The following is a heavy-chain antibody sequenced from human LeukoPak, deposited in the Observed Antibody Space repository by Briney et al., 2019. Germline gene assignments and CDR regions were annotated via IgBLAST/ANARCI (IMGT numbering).Heavy chain of an antibody. J-gene: IGHJ4*02. Sequence: PGGSLRLSCVASGFTLSSYWVTWVRQAPGKGLEWVANIRQDGSDKYYMDSVKGRFIISRDNAKNSVYLQMNSLRVEDTAVYYCARGIAAAGSYWGQGTLVTVSS. CDR1: GFTLSSYW. V-gene: IGHV3-7*03. CDR2: IRQDGSDK. D-gene: IGHD6-13*01. CDR3: ARGIAAAGSY.